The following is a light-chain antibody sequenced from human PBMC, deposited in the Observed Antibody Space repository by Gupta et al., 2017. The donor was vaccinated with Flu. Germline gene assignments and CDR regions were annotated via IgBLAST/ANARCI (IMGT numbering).Light chain of an antibody. CDR3: QQPLRIT. CDR2: DAS. CDR1: QSVSTY. Sequence: QSPATLSLYPGERATRSGRASQSVSTYLDWDQQQGGQAPRLIIYDASNRATGIQVRFSGSGSGTDFTLTSSRLEAEDFDGYNGQQPLRITFGGGTKVEIK. J-gene: IGKJ4*01. V-gene: IGKV3-11*01.